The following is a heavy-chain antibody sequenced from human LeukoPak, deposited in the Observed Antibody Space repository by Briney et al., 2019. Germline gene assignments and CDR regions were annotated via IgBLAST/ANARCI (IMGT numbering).Heavy chain of an antibody. D-gene: IGHD3-22*01. CDR3: ARYDSSGSSYDY. CDR1: GYTFTGYY. CDR2: INPNSGGT. V-gene: IGHV1-2*04. J-gene: IGHJ4*02. Sequence: ALVKVSCKASGYTFTGYYMHWVRQAPGQGLEWMGWINPNSGGTNYAQKFQGWVTMTRDTSISTAYMELSRLRSDDTAVYYCARYDSSGSSYDYWGQGTLVTVSS.